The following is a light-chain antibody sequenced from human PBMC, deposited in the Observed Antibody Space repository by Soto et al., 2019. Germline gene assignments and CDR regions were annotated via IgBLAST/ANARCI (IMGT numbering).Light chain of an antibody. CDR1: RSDVGSYNL. J-gene: IGLJ1*01. CDR2: EGS. Sequence: QSVLTQPASVSGSPGQSITISCTGTRSDVGSYNLVSWYQQHPGTAPKLMIYEGSKRPSGVSNRFAGSKSGNTASLTISGLQAEDEADYYCCSYAGSSTYVFGTGTKLTVL. V-gene: IGLV2-23*01. CDR3: CSYAGSSTYV.